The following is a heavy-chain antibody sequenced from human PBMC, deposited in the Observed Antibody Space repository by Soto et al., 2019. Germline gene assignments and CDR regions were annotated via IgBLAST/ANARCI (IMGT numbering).Heavy chain of an antibody. CDR2: IYYSGST. Sequence: SETLSLTCTVSGGSISSSSYYWGWIRQPPGKGLEWIGSIYYSGSTYYNPSLKSRVTISVDTSKNQFSLKLSSVTAADTAVYYCARRGGRQRDIVVVPAAPASPTSYYYYGMDVWGQGTTVTVSS. CDR3: ARRGGRQRDIVVVPAAPASPTSYYYYGMDV. D-gene: IGHD2-2*01. V-gene: IGHV4-39*01. CDR1: GGSISSSSYY. J-gene: IGHJ6*02.